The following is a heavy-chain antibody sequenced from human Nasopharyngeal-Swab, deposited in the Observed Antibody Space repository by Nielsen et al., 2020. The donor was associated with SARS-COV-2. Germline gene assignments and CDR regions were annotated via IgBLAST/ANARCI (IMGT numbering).Heavy chain of an antibody. CDR2: IYPGDSDT. CDR3: ARHDSINGMDV. V-gene: IGHV5-51*01. D-gene: IGHD1-14*01. J-gene: IGHJ6*02. Sequence: VRQMPGKGLEWMGIIYPGDSDTRYSPSFQGQVTISADKSNSTAYLQWSSLKASDTAMYYCARHDSINGMDVWGQGTTVTVSS.